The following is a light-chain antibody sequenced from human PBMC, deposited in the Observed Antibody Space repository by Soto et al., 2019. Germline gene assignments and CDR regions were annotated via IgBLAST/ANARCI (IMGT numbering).Light chain of an antibody. J-gene: IGKJ5*01. V-gene: IGKV3-20*01. Sequence: EIVLTQSPGTLSLSPGERATLSCRASQSVSSSYLAWYQQKPGQAPRLLIYGASSRATGIPDRFSGSGSGTDFTLTISRLEPEDFAVDYCQGYGSSRITFGQGTRLASK. CDR2: GAS. CDR3: QGYGSSRIT. CDR1: QSVSSSY.